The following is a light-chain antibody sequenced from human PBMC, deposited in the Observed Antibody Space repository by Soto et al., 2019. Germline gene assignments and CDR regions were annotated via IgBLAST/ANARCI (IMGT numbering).Light chain of an antibody. CDR1: QSVSSN. J-gene: IGKJ5*01. CDR2: GAS. CDR3: QQRSNWPSIT. V-gene: IGKV3-11*01. Sequence: EIGMTQSPATLSVSPGERATLSCRASQSVSSNLAWYQQKPGQAPRLLIYGASSRATGIPDRFSGRGSGTDFTLTISSLEPEDFAVYYCQQRSNWPSITFGQGTRLEIK.